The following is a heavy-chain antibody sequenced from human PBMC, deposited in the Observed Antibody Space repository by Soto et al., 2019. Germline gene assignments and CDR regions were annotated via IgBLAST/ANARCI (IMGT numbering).Heavy chain of an antibody. J-gene: IGHJ4*02. CDR1: GASLSSGSYY. D-gene: IGHD2-8*02. CDR3: ARISYWVKDH. CDR2: FYYTGTT. Sequence: PSETLSLTCTVSGASLSSGSYYWSWIRQPPGKGLEWIGYFYYTGTTKYNPSLESRVTISADTSKNQFSLNLTSVTAADTAVYYCARISYWVKDHWGQGALVTVSS. V-gene: IGHV4-61*01.